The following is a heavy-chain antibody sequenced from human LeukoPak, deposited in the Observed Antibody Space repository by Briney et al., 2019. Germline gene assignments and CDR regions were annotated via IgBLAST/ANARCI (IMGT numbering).Heavy chain of an antibody. CDR1: GFTFSSYW. Sequence: GGSLRLSCAASGFTFSSYWMHWVRQAPGEGLVWVSRINSDGSSTSYADSVKGRFTISRDNAKNTLYLQMNSLRAEDTAVYYCARVPTKRGGLWGDSSSWYYFDYWGQGTLVTVSS. D-gene: IGHD6-13*01. V-gene: IGHV3-74*01. CDR3: ARVPTKRGGLWGDSSSWYYFDY. CDR2: INSDGSST. J-gene: IGHJ4*02.